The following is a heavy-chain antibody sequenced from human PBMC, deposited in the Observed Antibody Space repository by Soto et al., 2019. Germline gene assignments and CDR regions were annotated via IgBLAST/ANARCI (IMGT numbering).Heavy chain of an antibody. V-gene: IGHV3-30*18. Sequence: QVQLVESGGGVVQPGRSLRLSCAASGFTFSSSGMHWVRQAPGTGLEWGAVISYDGSNKYYADSVKGRFTISRDNSKNTLYLQMNSLRAEDTAVYYCAKVQERYSSGWYADFDYWGQGTLVTVSS. CDR2: ISYDGSNK. D-gene: IGHD6-19*01. CDR1: GFTFSSSG. J-gene: IGHJ4*02. CDR3: AKVQERYSSGWYADFDY.